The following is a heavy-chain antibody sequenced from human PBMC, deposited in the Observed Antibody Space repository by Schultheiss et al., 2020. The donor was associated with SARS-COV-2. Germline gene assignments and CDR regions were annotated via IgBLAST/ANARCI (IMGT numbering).Heavy chain of an antibody. V-gene: IGHV4-31*03. D-gene: IGHD3-10*01. CDR1: GGSISSGGYY. CDR2: IYYSGST. J-gene: IGHJ6*02. Sequence: SETLSLTCTVSGGSISSGGYYWSWIRQHPGKGLEWIGYIYYSGSTYYNPSLKSRVTISVDTSKNQFSLKPSSVTAADTAVYYCARESYGSGSYISYYYYGMDVWGQGTTVTVSS. CDR3: ARESYGSGSYISYYYYGMDV.